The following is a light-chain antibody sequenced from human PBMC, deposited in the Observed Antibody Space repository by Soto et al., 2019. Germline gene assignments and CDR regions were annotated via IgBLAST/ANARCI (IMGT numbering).Light chain of an antibody. V-gene: IGKV3-20*01. Sequence: EIVLTQSPGTLSLSPGERATLSCRASQSVSSNYLAWYQQKPGQAPRLLIYGASSRATGIPDRFSGSGSGTDFTLTISRLEPDDFAVYYCQQYAASPRTFGQGTKVEIK. CDR2: GAS. CDR1: QSVSSNY. CDR3: QQYAASPRT. J-gene: IGKJ1*01.